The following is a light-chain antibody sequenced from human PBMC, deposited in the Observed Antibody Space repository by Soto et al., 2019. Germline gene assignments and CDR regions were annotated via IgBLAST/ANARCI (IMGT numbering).Light chain of an antibody. Sequence: QSVLTQPASVSGSPGQSITISCTGTSSDVGSYNLVSWYQQHPGKAPKLMIYEGSKRPSGVSNRFSGSKSGNTASLTVSGLQAEDEADYYCSSYAGGNNWVFGGGTKLTVL. CDR2: EGS. V-gene: IGLV2-14*02. CDR3: SSYAGGNNWV. CDR1: SSDVGSYNL. J-gene: IGLJ3*02.